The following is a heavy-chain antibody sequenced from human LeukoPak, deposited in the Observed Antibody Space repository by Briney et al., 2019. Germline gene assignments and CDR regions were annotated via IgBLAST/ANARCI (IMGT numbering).Heavy chain of an antibody. CDR3: ASDLLAGTGDP. Sequence: GGSLRLSCAASGFTFSSYAMHWVRQAPGKGLEWVSVISYDGSNKYYADSVKGRFTISRDNARNTLYLQMDSLRVEDTAVYYCASDLLAGTGDPWGQGTLVSVSS. CDR1: GFTFSSYA. D-gene: IGHD3-10*01. J-gene: IGHJ5*02. CDR2: ISYDGSNK. V-gene: IGHV3-30-3*01.